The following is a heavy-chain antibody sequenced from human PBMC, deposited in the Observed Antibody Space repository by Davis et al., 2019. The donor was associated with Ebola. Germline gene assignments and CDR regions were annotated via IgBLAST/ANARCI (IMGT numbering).Heavy chain of an antibody. Sequence: SVKVSCKASGGTFSSYAISWVRQAPGQGLEWMGGIIPIFGTANYAQKFQGRVTITADESTSTAYMELSSLRSDDTAVYYCARERYSSGVLDYWGQGTLVTVSS. CDR3: ARERYSSGVLDY. V-gene: IGHV1-69*13. CDR2: IIPIFGTA. D-gene: IGHD6-19*01. J-gene: IGHJ4*02. CDR1: GGTFSSYA.